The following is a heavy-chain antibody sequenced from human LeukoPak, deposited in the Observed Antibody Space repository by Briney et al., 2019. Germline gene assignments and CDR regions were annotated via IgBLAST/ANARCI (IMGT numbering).Heavy chain of an antibody. CDR3: AGDKIVVVPAVEYYYGMDV. CDR1: GYTFTSYY. Sequence: ASVKVSRKASGYTFTSYYMHWVRQAPGQGLEWMGIINPSGGSTGYAQKFQGKVNLTRDPPPRTVYMELRSLRPEGTAVYYCAGDKIVVVPAVEYYYGMDVWGKGTTVTVSS. J-gene: IGHJ6*04. D-gene: IGHD2-2*01. CDR2: INPSGGST. V-gene: IGHV1-46*01.